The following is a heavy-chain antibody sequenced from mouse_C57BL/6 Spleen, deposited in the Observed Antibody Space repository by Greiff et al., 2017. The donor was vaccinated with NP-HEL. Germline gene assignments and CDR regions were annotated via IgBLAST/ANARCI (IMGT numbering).Heavy chain of an antibody. V-gene: IGHV1-81*01. CDR3: AREGYYDYDGGFAY. Sequence: VQVVESGAELARPGASVKLSCKASGYTFTSYGISWVKQRTGQGLEWIGEIYPRSGNTYYNEKFKGKATLTADKSSSTAYMELRSLTSEDSAVYFCAREGYYDYDGGFAYWGQGTLVTVSA. CDR2: IYPRSGNT. D-gene: IGHD2-4*01. CDR1: GYTFTSYG. J-gene: IGHJ3*01.